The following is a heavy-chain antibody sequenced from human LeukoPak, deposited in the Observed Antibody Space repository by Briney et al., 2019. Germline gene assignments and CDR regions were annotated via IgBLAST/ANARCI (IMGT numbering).Heavy chain of an antibody. CDR2: ISAYNGNT. D-gene: IGHD2-2*01. Sequence: ASVTVSFTGSGYTFTIYGISWGRQAPGQGLGRMGWISAYNGNTNYAQKLQGRVTMTTDTSTSTAYMELRSLRSDDTAVYYCARGAVVPAVHPHGMDVWGKGTTVTVSS. J-gene: IGHJ6*04. V-gene: IGHV1-18*04. CDR1: GYTFTIYG. CDR3: ARGAVVPAVHPHGMDV.